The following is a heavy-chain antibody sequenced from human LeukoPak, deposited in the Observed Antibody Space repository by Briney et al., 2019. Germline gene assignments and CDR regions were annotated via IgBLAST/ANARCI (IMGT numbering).Heavy chain of an antibody. D-gene: IGHD4-17*01. CDR2: ISYDGSNK. CDR3: AKAGEGYGDYDGY. CDR1: GFTFSSYG. V-gene: IGHV3-30*18. Sequence: GGSLRLSCAASGFTFSSYGMHWVRQAPGKGLEWVAVISYDGSNKYYADSVKGRFTISRDNSKNTLYLQMNSLRAEDTAVYYCAKAGEGYGDYDGYWGQGTLVTVSS. J-gene: IGHJ4*02.